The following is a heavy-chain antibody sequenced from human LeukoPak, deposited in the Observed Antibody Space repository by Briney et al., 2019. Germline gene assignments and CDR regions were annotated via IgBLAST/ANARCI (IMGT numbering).Heavy chain of an antibody. J-gene: IGHJ5*02. D-gene: IGHD6-25*01. CDR3: ARDSHHNYVIAAAGNWFDP. Sequence: GASVKVSCKASGYTFTSYYMHWVRQAPGQGLEWMGIINPSGGSTTYAQKFQGRVTMTRDTSTSTVYMELSSLRSEDTAVYYCARDSHHNYVIAAAGNWFDPWGQGTLVTVSS. V-gene: IGHV1-46*01. CDR1: GYTFTSYY. CDR2: INPSGGST.